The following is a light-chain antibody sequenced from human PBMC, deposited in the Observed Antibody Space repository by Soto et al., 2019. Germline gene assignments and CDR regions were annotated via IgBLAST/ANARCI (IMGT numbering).Light chain of an antibody. CDR3: QQYGSSPEWT. CDR2: GAS. V-gene: IGKV3-20*01. CDR1: QSVSSSY. Sequence: EIVFNQSLCTLSLPPEERATLSCRAIQSVSSSYLAWYQQKPGQAPRLLIYGASSRATGIPDRFSGSGSGTDFTLTISRLEPEDFAVYYCQQYGSSPEWTFGQGANVDIK. J-gene: IGKJ1*01.